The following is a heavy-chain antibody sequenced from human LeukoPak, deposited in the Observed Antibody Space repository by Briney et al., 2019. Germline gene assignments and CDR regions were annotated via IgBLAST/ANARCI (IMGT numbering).Heavy chain of an antibody. Sequence: GGSLRLSCVASGLPIGDFAMHWVRQAPGQGLEWVSLISGDGVSTFFADSVKGRFSISRDNRKNSLFLEMSSLRTEDNAMYYCARESGKFDYWGQGTLVAVSS. CDR1: GLPIGDFA. J-gene: IGHJ4*02. CDR3: ARESGKFDY. V-gene: IGHV3-43*02. CDR2: ISGDGVST.